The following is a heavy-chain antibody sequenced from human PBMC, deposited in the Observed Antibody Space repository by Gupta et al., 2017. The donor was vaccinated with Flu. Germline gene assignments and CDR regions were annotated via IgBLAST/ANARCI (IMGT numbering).Heavy chain of an antibody. V-gene: IGHV3-23*01. D-gene: IGHD3-3*01. Sequence: EVQLWESGGALAEPGGSLSLSCEGSGFNFGYYAMAWVRQAPGKGLEWVSSISDRGQTTYYADSVKGRFTVSRDNSRNTLHLLMTGLRAEDTAVYSCAKDTRGVTIYDYWGQGTLVTVSP. J-gene: IGHJ4*02. CDR1: GFNFGYYA. CDR3: AKDTRGVTIYDY. CDR2: ISDRGQTT.